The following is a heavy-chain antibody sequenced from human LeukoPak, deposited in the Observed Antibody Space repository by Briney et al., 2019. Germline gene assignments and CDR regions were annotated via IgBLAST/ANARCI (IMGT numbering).Heavy chain of an antibody. CDR3: ARASGYSSSSGCVP. CDR2: INPDSGVT. J-gene: IGHJ5*02. V-gene: IGHV1-2*02. CDR1: GYTFTGYY. Sequence: ASVKVSCKASGYTFTGYYMHWVRQAPGQGLEWMGWINPDSGVTHYAQNFQGRVTMTRDKSISTAYMELNRLRSDDTALYYCARASGYSSSSGCVPWGQGTPVTVSS. D-gene: IGHD6-6*01.